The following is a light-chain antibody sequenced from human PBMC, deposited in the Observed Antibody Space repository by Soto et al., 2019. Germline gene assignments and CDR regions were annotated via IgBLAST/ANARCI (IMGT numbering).Light chain of an antibody. CDR2: QVT. Sequence: QAVVTQPPSASGSPGQSVTISCTGTSSDVGAYDYVSWFQQHPGKAPKLIIYQVTKRPSGVPDRFSGSKSGNTASLTVSGLQAEDEADYFCSSYVVSYNWVFGGGTKVTVL. J-gene: IGLJ3*02. CDR3: SSYVVSYNWV. V-gene: IGLV2-8*01. CDR1: SSDVGAYDY.